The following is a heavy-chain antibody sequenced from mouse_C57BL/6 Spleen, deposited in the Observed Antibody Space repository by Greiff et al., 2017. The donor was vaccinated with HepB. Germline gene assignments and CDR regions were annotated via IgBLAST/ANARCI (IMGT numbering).Heavy chain of an antibody. CDR2: INYDGSST. J-gene: IGHJ4*01. V-gene: IGHV5-16*01. CDR1: GFTFSDYY. CDR3: ARVLLRNYAMDY. D-gene: IGHD2-1*01. Sequence: EVKLVESEGGLVQPGSSMKLSCTASGFTFSDYYMAWVRQVPEKGLEWVANINYDGSSTYYLDSLKSRFIISRDNAKNILYLQMSSLKSEDTATYYCARVLLRNYAMDYWGQGTSVTVSS.